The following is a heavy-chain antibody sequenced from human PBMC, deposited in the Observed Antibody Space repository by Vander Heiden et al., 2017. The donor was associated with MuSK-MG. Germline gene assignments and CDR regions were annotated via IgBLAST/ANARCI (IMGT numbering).Heavy chain of an antibody. J-gene: IGHJ4*02. CDR3: ARGVNMVQGSWSDYFDY. CDR2: ISYDGNKK. Sequence: QVQLVESGGGVVQPGRSLRLSCADAGFIFSSSAMYWVRQAPGKGLEWVAVISYDGNKKYYADSVKGRFTISRDNSKNTLHLQMNSLRAEDTAVYFCARGVNMVQGSWSDYFDYWGQGTLVTVSS. D-gene: IGHD3-10*01. CDR1: GFIFSSSA. V-gene: IGHV3-30-3*01.